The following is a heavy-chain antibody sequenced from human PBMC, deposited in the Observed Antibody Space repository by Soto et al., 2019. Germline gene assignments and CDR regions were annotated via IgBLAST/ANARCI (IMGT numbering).Heavy chain of an antibody. CDR3: ARGPLEAFDI. V-gene: IGHV3-30-3*01. CDR2: ISYDGSNK. CDR1: GFTFSSYA. J-gene: IGHJ3*02. Sequence: QVQLVESGGGVVQPGRSLRLSCAASGFTFSSYAMHWVRQAPGKGLEWVAVISYDGSNKYYADSVKGRFTISRDNSKNTLYLQMNRLRAEDTAVYYCARGPLEAFDIWGQGTMVTVSS.